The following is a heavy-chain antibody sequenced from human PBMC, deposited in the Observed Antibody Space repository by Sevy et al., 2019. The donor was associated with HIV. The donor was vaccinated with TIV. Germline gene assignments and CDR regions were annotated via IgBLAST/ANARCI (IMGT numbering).Heavy chain of an antibody. V-gene: IGHV1-8*01. Sequence: ASVKVSCKASGYTFTSYYINWVRQATGQGLEWMGWMNPNSGNTGDAQKFQGRDTMTRNTSISTAYMELSSLRSEDTAVYYCAGEVAGIAARTRGAWFDPWGQGTLVTVSS. D-gene: IGHD6-6*01. CDR3: AGEVAGIAARTRGAWFDP. CDR1: GYTFTSYY. J-gene: IGHJ5*02. CDR2: MNPNSGNT.